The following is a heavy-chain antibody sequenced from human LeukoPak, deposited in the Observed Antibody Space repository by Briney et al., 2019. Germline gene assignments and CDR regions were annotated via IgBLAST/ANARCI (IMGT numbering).Heavy chain of an antibody. D-gene: IGHD2-15*01. CDR3: ARDFVVVVAATVQNWFDH. V-gene: IGHV4-61*01. J-gene: IGHJ5*02. CDR2: IYYSGST. CDR1: GGSVSSGSYY. Sequence: SETLSLTCTVSGGSVSSGSYYWSWIRQPPGKGLEWIGYIYYSGSTNYNPSLKSRVTISVDTSKNQFSLKLSSVTAADTAVYYCARDFVVVVAATVQNWFDHWGQGTLVTVSS.